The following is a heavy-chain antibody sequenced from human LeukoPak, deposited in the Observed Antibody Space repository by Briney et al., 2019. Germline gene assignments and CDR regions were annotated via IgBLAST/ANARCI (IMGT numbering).Heavy chain of an antibody. J-gene: IGHJ4*02. CDR2: IYHSGST. Sequence: SETVSLTCTVSGYSISSGYYWGWIRQPPGKGLEWIGSIYHSGSTYYNPSLKSRVTISVDTSKNQFSLKLSSVTAADTAVYYCARSPSYGILFDYWGQGTLVTVSS. V-gene: IGHV4-38-2*02. D-gene: IGHD5-18*01. CDR1: GYSISSGYY. CDR3: ARSPSYGILFDY.